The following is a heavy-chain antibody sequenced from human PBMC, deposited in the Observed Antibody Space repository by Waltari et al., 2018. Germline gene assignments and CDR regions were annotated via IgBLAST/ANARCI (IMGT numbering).Heavy chain of an antibody. D-gene: IGHD2-15*01. J-gene: IGHJ4*02. Sequence: QVQLQESGPGLVKPSETLSLTCTVSGYSISSGYYWGWIRQPPGKGLEWIGSIYHSGSTSYNPSLKSRVTISVDTSKNQFSLKLSSVTAADTAVYYCARGSVVTTPRGPFDYWGQGTLVTVSS. CDR3: ARGSVVTTPRGPFDY. V-gene: IGHV4-38-2*02. CDR2: IYHSGST. CDR1: GYSISSGYY.